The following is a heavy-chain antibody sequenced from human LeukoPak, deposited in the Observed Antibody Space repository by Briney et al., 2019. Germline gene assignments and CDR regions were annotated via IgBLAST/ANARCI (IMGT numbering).Heavy chain of an antibody. D-gene: IGHD3-16*02. J-gene: IGHJ4*02. CDR2: IWYDGSNK. Sequence: PTGRSLRLSCAASGFTFSSYGMHWVRQAPGKGLEWVAVIWYDGSNKHYADSVKGRFTISRDNSKNTLYLQMNSLRAEDTAVYYCAKEYDYVWGSYRYTLGYWGQGTLVTVSS. CDR1: GFTFSSYG. V-gene: IGHV3-33*06. CDR3: AKEYDYVWGSYRYTLGY.